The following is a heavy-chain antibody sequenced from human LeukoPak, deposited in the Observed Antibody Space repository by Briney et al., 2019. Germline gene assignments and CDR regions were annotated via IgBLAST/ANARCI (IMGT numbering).Heavy chain of an antibody. Sequence: SETLSLTCAVYGGSFSGYYWTWTRQPPGGGLEWIGEINHSGSTNYNPSLKSRVTISVDTSKSQFSLKLNSVTAADTAMYYCARGRDPYWGQGTLVTVSS. CDR1: GGSFSGYY. D-gene: IGHD5-24*01. J-gene: IGHJ4*02. V-gene: IGHV4-34*01. CDR2: INHSGST. CDR3: ARGRDPY.